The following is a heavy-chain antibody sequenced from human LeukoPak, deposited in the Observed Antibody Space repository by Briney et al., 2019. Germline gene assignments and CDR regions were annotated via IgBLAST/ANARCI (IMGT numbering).Heavy chain of an antibody. CDR1: GFNVSSNY. D-gene: IGHD3-16*01. CDR3: ARVLWGAHDY. V-gene: IGHV3-53*01. Sequence: PGGSLRLSCAASGFNVSSNYMNWVRQAPGKGLEWVSVIYSGGTTYYADSVKGRFTISRDNSKNTLYLQMNSLRAEDAAVYYCARVLWGAHDYWGQGSLVTVSS. J-gene: IGHJ4*02. CDR2: IYSGGTT.